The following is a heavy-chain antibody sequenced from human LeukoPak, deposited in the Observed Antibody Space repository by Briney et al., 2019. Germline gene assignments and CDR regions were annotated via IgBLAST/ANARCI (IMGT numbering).Heavy chain of an antibody. D-gene: IGHD3-10*01. Sequence: SQTLSLTCAISVDSVSSKSAAGNWIRQSPSRGLEWLGRTYYMSTWYNDYAVSVKSRITINAHTPKNQFSLQLNSVTPEDKAVYYCSRVHKACDGARDAFDIWGEGTMVTVSS. CDR3: SRVHKACDGARDAFDI. V-gene: IGHV6-1*01. CDR1: VDSVSSKSAA. J-gene: IGHJ3*02. CDR2: TYYMSTWYN.